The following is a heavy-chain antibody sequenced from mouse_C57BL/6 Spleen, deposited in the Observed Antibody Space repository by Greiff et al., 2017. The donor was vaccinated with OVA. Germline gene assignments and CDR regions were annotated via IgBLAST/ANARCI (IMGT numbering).Heavy chain of an antibody. D-gene: IGHD1-1*01. Sequence: VQLKESGPGLVKPSQSLSLTCSVTGYSITSGYYWNWIRQFPGNKLEWMGYISYDGSNNYNPSLKNRISITRDTSKNQFFLKLNSVTTEDTATYYCARDNYGSSPFDYWGQGTTLTVSS. CDR1: GYSITSGYY. CDR2: ISYDGSN. J-gene: IGHJ2*01. V-gene: IGHV3-6*01. CDR3: ARDNYGSSPFDY.